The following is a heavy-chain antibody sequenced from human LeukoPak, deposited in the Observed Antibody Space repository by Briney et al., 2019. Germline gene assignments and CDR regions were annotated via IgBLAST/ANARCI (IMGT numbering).Heavy chain of an antibody. D-gene: IGHD3-10*01. V-gene: IGHV3-21*01. J-gene: IGHJ3*02. CDR2: PDTLGNYI. Sequence: GGSLRLPCKASGFTFRNYGINWVRQAPGKALESVSFPDTLGNYIYYGDSVKGRFPISRDNAKNLVFLQMNGLRAEDTAVYYCARGRSITLLRGVAMSDGFDIWGQGAMVAVSS. CDR3: ARGRSITLLRGVAMSDGFDI. CDR1: GFTFRNYG.